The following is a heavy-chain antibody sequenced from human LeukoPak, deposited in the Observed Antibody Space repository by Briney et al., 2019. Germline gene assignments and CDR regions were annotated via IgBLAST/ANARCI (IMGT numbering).Heavy chain of an antibody. J-gene: IGHJ4*02. Sequence: TGGSLRLSCAASGFTFSIYAMSWVRQAPGKGLQWVSSITRRGESTWYVDSVKGRFTITRDNSENTLYLQMHSLRAEDTAVYYCARDRPNYYGSDGHYYRRDGDYWGRGTLVSVSS. CDR2: ITRRGEST. D-gene: IGHD3-22*01. CDR1: GFTFSIYA. CDR3: ARDRPNYYGSDGHYYRRDGDY. V-gene: IGHV3-23*01.